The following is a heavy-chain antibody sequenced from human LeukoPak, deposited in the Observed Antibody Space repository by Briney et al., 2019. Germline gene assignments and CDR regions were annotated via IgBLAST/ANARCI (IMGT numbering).Heavy chain of an antibody. V-gene: IGHV1-2*02. J-gene: IGHJ5*02. D-gene: IGHD5-12*01. Sequence: ASVNVSFKSSVYTFTRYYTHGVRQAPGQGLEWMGWINPNSGGTNSAPKFQRSSTMTSDTSISTAYMELSRLRSDDTAVYYCARSGGYSNWFDPGGQGTLVTVSA. CDR3: ARSGGYSNWFDP. CDR1: VYTFTRYY. CDR2: INPNSGGT.